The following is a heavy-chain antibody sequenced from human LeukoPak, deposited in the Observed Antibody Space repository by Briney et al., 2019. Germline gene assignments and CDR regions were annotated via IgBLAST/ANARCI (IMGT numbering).Heavy chain of an antibody. Sequence: GGSLRLSCAASGFTFSSYSMNWVRQAPGKGLEWVSSISSSSSYIYYADSVKGRFTISRDNAKNSLYLQMNSLRAEDTAVYYCASKSLTTYYFDYWGQGTLVTVSS. CDR2: ISSSSSYI. J-gene: IGHJ4*02. CDR3: ASKSLTTYYFDY. V-gene: IGHV3-21*01. CDR1: GFTFSSYS.